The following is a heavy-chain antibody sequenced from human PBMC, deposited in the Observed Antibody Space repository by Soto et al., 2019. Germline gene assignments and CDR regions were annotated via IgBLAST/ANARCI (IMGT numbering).Heavy chain of an antibody. CDR2: IHDSGNT. Sequence: QVQLQESGPVLVKPSETLSLTCTVSGGSVSSGSYHWCWIRQPPGKGLGWIGYIHDSGNTKYNPSLKSRVTISVDTSKNQFSLKLSSVTAADTAVYYCAREDEKWLVLDYWGQGTLVTVSS. V-gene: IGHV4-61*01. J-gene: IGHJ4*02. CDR1: GGSVSSGSYH. CDR3: AREDEKWLVLDY. D-gene: IGHD6-19*01.